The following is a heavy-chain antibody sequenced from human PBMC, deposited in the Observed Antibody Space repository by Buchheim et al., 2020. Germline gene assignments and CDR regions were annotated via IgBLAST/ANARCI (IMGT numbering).Heavy chain of an antibody. V-gene: IGHV4-59*01. CDR3: ARGYSGSYYRYYYYGMDV. CDR1: GGSISSYY. J-gene: IGHJ6*02. Sequence: QVQLQESGPGLVKPSETLSLTCTVSGGSISSYYWSWIRQPPGKGLEWIGYLYYSGSTNYNPSLKSRVTISVDTSKNQSSLKLSSVTAADTAVYYCARGYSGSYYRYYYYGMDVWGQGTT. D-gene: IGHD1-26*01. CDR2: LYYSGST.